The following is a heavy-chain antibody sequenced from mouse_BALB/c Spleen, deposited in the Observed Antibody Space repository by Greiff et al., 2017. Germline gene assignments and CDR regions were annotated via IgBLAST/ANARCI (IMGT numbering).Heavy chain of an antibody. CDR2: ISSGSSTI. V-gene: IGHV5-17*02. Sequence: VKLVESGGGLVQPGASLKLSCAASGFTFSSFGMHWVRQAPEKGLEWVAYISSGSSTIYYADTVKGRSTISRDNPKNTLFLQMTRLRSEDTAMYYCAREGYAMDYWGQGTSVTVSS. CDR3: AREGYAMDY. J-gene: IGHJ4*01. CDR1: GFTFSSFG.